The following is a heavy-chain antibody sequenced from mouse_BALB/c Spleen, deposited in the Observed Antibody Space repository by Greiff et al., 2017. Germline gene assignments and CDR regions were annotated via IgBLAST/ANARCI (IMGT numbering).Heavy chain of an antibody. CDR3: APLYDGSLDY. CDR2: IDPANGNT. D-gene: IGHD2-3*01. V-gene: IGHV14-3*02. J-gene: IGHJ2*01. CDR1: GFNFKDTY. Sequence: VQLQQSGAELVKPGASVKLSCTASGFNFKDTYMHWVKQRPEQGLEWIGRIDPANGNTKYDPKFQGKATITADTSSNTAYLQLSSLTSEDTAVYYCAPLYDGSLDYWGQGTTLTVSA.